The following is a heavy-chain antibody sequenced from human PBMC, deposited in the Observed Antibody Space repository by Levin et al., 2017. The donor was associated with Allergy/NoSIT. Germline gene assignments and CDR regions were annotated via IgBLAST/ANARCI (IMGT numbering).Heavy chain of an antibody. D-gene: IGHD3-10*01. CDR3: ARAGGGGSGSSSNRWAFDF. CDR2: ISSSRTVI. CDR1: EFTFGDYS. Sequence: GESLKISCAASEFTFGDYSMNWVRQAPGKGLEWVSYISSSRTVIYYGNSVKGRFTISRDNAKNSMYLQMNSLREEDTALYYCARAGGGGSGSSSNRWAFDFWGQGTMVTVSS. J-gene: IGHJ3*01. V-gene: IGHV3-48*02.